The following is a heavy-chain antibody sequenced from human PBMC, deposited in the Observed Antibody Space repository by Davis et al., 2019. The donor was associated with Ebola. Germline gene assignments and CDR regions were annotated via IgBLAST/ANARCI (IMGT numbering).Heavy chain of an antibody. CDR1: GGSISSSNW. V-gene: IGHV4-4*02. Sequence: SETLSLTCAVSGGSISSSNWWSWVRQSPGKGLEWIGEIYHSGSTNYNPSLKSRVTISVDKSKNQFSLKLSSVTAADTAVYYCAGDKPGYSSGWYSLDYWGQGTLVTVSS. CDR2: IYHSGST. CDR3: AGDKPGYSSGWYSLDY. D-gene: IGHD6-19*01. J-gene: IGHJ4*02.